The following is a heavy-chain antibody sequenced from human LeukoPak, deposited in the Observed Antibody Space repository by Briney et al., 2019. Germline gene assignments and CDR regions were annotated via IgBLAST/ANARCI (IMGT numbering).Heavy chain of an antibody. D-gene: IGHD5-18*01. CDR3: ARDGRGYSAWDDAFDI. V-gene: IGHV3-30-3*01. CDR2: ISYDGSNK. Sequence: GRSLRLSCAASGFTFSSYAMHSVRQAPGKGLEWVAVISYDGSNKYYADSVKGRFTISRDNSKNTLYLQMNSLKAEDTAVYYCARDGRGYSAWDDAFDIWGQGTMVTVSS. J-gene: IGHJ3*02. CDR1: GFTFSSYA.